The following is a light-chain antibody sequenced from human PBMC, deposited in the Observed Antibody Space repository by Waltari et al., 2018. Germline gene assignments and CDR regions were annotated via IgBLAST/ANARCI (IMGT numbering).Light chain of an antibody. J-gene: IGKJ1*01. Sequence: DIQMTQSPSTVSATVGDRVTITCRASQSISSWLAWDQQKPGKAPKLMTYKASSLESGVPSRFSGSGSGTEFTLTISSLQPYDFATYYCQQYNSYSWTFGQGTKVEIK. CDR1: QSISSW. CDR3: QQYNSYSWT. CDR2: KAS. V-gene: IGKV1-5*03.